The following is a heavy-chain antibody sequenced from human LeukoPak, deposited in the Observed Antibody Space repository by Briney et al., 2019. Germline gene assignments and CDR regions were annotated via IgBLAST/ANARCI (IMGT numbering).Heavy chain of an antibody. Sequence: DPSETLSLTCTVSGGSISSSSYYWGWIRQPPGKGLEWIGGIYYSGSTYYNPSLKSRVTISVDTSKNQFSLKLSSVTAADTAVYYCARRVAARPGQAIDYWGQGTLVTVSS. V-gene: IGHV4-39*01. J-gene: IGHJ4*02. D-gene: IGHD6-6*01. CDR3: ARRVAARPGQAIDY. CDR1: GGSISSSSYY. CDR2: IYYSGST.